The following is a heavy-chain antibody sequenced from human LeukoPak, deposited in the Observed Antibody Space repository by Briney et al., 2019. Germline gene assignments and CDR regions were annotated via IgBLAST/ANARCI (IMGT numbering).Heavy chain of an antibody. CDR1: GGSISSGDYL. J-gene: IGHJ4*02. CDR3: ARDPEGPLDY. V-gene: IGHV4-30-4*01. Sequence: PSQTLSLTCTVSGGSISSGDYLGSWIRQPPGKGVEWNGYIYYSGSTYYNPSLKSRVTITVDTSKNQFSLKLSSVTAADTAVYYCARDPEGPLDYWGQGTLVTVSS. D-gene: IGHD1-14*01. CDR2: IYYSGST.